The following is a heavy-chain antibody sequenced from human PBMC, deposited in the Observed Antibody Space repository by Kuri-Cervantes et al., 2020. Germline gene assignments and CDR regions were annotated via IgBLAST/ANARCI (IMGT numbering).Heavy chain of an antibody. CDR3: ARGGPDAFDI. CDR2: ISTTSTTI. CDR1: GFTFSDYY. V-gene: IGHV3-11*04. J-gene: IGHJ3*02. Sequence: GESLKISCAASGFTFSDYYMSWIRQAPGKGLEWVSYISTTSTTIYYADSVKGRFTISRDNAKNSLYLQMNSLRAEDTAVYYCARGGPDAFDIWGQGTMVTVSS.